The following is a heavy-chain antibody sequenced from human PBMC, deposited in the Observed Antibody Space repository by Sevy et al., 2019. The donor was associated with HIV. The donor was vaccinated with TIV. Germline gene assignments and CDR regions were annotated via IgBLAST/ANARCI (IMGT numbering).Heavy chain of an antibody. CDR3: AKPPGIDQRAFEY. J-gene: IGHJ4*02. CDR1: GFTFSSYA. V-gene: IGHV3-23*01. CDR2: ISGNVDNT. Sequence: GGSLRLSCAASGFTFSSYAMSWVRQAPGKGLEWVSSISGNVDNTYYADSVKGRFIISTDNSKNTLYLQMNSLGAEDTAVYYCAKPPGIDQRAFEYWGQGTLVTISS. D-gene: IGHD2-21*01.